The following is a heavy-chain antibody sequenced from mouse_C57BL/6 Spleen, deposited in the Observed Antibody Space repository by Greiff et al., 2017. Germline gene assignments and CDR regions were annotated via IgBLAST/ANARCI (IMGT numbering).Heavy chain of an antibody. CDR3: ARSEEYGSSYWFAY. D-gene: IGHD1-1*01. CDR1: GYTFTDYY. Sequence: QVQLQQSGAELVKPGASVKISCKASGYTFTDYYINWVKQRPGQGLEWIGKIGPGSGSTYYNEKFKGKATLTADKSSSTADMHLSSLTSEDSAVYFCARSEEYGSSYWFAYWGQGTLVTVSA. V-gene: IGHV1-77*01. J-gene: IGHJ3*01. CDR2: IGPGSGST.